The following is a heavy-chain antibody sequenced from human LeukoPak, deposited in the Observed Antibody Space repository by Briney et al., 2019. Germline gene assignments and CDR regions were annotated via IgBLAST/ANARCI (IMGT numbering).Heavy chain of an antibody. V-gene: IGHV1-24*01. Sequence: ASVKVSCKVSGYTLTELSMHWVRQAPGKGLEWMGGFDPEDGETIYAQKFQGRVTMTEDTSTDTAYMELSSLRSDDTAVYYCARDMSNDYGDYVDYWGQGTLVTVSS. J-gene: IGHJ4*02. D-gene: IGHD4-17*01. CDR1: GYTLTELS. CDR2: FDPEDGET. CDR3: ARDMSNDYGDYVDY.